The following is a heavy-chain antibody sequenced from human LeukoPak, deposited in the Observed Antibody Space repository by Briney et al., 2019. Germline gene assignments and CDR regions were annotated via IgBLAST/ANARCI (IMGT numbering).Heavy chain of an antibody. CDR3: ARAREFFANHDY. J-gene: IGHJ4*02. D-gene: IGHD1-14*01. CDR1: GYTFTSYG. V-gene: IGHV1-2*02. Sequence: ASVKVSCKASGYTFTSYGISWVRQAPGQGLEWMGWINPNSGGTNYAQKLQGRVTMTRDTSISTAYMELSRLRSDDTAVYYCARAREFFANHDYWGQGTLVTVSS. CDR2: INPNSGGT.